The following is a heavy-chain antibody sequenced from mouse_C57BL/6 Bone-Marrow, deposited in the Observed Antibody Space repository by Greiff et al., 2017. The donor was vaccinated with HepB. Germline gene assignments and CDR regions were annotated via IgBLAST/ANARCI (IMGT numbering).Heavy chain of an antibody. Sequence: QVHVKQPGAELVRPGSSVKLSCKASGYTFTSYWMHWVKQRPIQGLEWIGNIDPSDSETHYNQKFKDKATLTVDKSSSTAYMQLSSPTSEDSAVYYCARGDGYDLYYAMDYWGQGTSVTVSS. D-gene: IGHD2-2*01. CDR1: GYTFTSYW. CDR2: IDPSDSET. V-gene: IGHV1-52*01. J-gene: IGHJ4*01. CDR3: ARGDGYDLYYAMDY.